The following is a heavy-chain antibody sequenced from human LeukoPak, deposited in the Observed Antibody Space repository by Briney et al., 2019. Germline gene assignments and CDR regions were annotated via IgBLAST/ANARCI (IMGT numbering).Heavy chain of an antibody. CDR2: INPNSGGT. J-gene: IGHJ3*02. Sequence: ASVKVSCKASGYTFTGYYMHWVRQAPGQGLEWMGWINPNSGGTNYAQKFQGRVIMTRDTSISTAYMELSRLRSDDTAVYYCARGIVVVTRGAFDIWGQGTMVTVSS. CDR1: GYTFTGYY. D-gene: IGHD2-21*02. CDR3: ARGIVVVTRGAFDI. V-gene: IGHV1-2*02.